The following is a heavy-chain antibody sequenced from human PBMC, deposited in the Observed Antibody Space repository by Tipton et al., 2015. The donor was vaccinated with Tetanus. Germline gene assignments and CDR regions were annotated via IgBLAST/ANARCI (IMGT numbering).Heavy chain of an antibody. Sequence: LRLSCAVYGGSFSGYYWSWIRQPPGKGLEWIGEINHSGSTNCNPSLKSRVTISVDTSKNQFSLKLSSVTAADTAVYYCAREKYYCSGGSCYFDYWGQGTLVTVSS. J-gene: IGHJ4*02. CDR1: GGSFSGYY. CDR2: INHSGST. D-gene: IGHD2-15*01. V-gene: IGHV4-34*01. CDR3: AREKYYCSGGSCYFDY.